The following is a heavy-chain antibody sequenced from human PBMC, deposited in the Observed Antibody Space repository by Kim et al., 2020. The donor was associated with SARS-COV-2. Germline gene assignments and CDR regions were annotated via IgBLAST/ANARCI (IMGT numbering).Heavy chain of an antibody. V-gene: IGHV7-4-1*02. CDR1: GYTFTSYA. D-gene: IGHD2-15*01. Sequence: ASVKVSCKASGYTFTSYAMNWVRQAPGQGLEWMGWINTNTGNPTYAQGFTGRFVFSLDTSVSTAYLQISSLKAEDTAVYYCASSSSGGSWAAGESAFDIWGQGTMVTVSS. CDR3: ASSSSGGSWAAGESAFDI. CDR2: INTNTGNP. J-gene: IGHJ3*02.